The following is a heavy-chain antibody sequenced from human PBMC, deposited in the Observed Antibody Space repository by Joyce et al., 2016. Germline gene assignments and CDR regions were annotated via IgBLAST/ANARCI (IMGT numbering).Heavy chain of an antibody. V-gene: IGHV4-38-2*01. D-gene: IGHD5-18*01. Sequence: QVQLQESGPGLVKPSETLSLTCGVSGLSFDLHSFWGWIRQPPGKGLEWIGNVYIHVVTPHSTSHKKQVTISMDTSKNKFSLNLNSLTAEDTAVSFCARRAYNVHTPLGSDWYFDHWGRGTLVTVSS. CDR3: ARRAYNVHTPLGSDWYFDH. CDR1: GLSFDLHSF. CDR2: VYIHVVT. J-gene: IGHJ2*01.